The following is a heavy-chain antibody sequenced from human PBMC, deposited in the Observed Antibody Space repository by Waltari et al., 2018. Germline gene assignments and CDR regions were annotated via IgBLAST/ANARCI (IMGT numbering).Heavy chain of an antibody. CDR1: GFDLSSCT. CDR2: ISSNNNYI. Sequence: EMQLVESGGGLVKTGGSLRLSCSASGFDLSSCTMNWVRQAPGKGLEWVSSISSNNNYIYYADSVKGRFTVSRDNTKNSLYLQMNSLRAEDTALYYCARDLDYGDYYGLDVWGQGTTVTVSS. D-gene: IGHD4-17*01. J-gene: IGHJ6*01. V-gene: IGHV3-21*06. CDR3: ARDLDYGDYYGLDV.